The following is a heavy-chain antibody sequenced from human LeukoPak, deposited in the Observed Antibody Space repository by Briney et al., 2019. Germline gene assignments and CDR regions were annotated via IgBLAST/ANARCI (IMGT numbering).Heavy chain of an antibody. CDR3: ARDTGGGYSCYDC. Sequence: GRSLRLSCAASGFTFSSYWMTWIRQAAGKGLGWVANIKQDGSEKYYVDSVKGRFTISRDNAKNSLYLQMNSLRAEDTAVYYCARDTGGGYSCYDCWGQGTLVTVSS. J-gene: IGHJ4*02. D-gene: IGHD5-18*01. CDR2: IKQDGSEK. V-gene: IGHV3-7*01. CDR1: GFTFSSYW.